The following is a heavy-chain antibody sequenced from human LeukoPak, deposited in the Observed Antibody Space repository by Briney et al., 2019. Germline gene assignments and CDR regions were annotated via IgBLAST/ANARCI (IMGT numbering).Heavy chain of an antibody. CDR2: IYVGGNT. Sequence: GGSPRLSCAASGFTVSSNYMSWVRPVTGKGLEWVSVIYVGGNTYYADSVRGRFTISRDNSKNTLYLQMNSLRAEDTAVYYCARGDGYNYWDCWGQGTLVTVSS. CDR1: GFTVSSNY. J-gene: IGHJ4*02. D-gene: IGHD5-24*01. CDR3: ARGDGYNYWDC. V-gene: IGHV3-53*01.